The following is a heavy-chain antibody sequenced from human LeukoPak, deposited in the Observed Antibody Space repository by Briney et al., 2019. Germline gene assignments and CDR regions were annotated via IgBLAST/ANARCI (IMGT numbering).Heavy chain of an antibody. D-gene: IGHD3-22*01. J-gene: IGHJ4*02. CDR3: TRIFYYGTRGYYPDF. Sequence: GGSLRLSRAASGFTFGDHHMDWVRQAPGKGLEWIGRSKNKDYAYSTVYAASVKGRFTFSGDDPKNSLYLQMNSLTTEDTAVYYCTRIFYYGTRGYYPDFWGQGTLVTVSS. CDR1: GFTFGDHH. CDR2: SKNKDYAYST. V-gene: IGHV3-72*01.